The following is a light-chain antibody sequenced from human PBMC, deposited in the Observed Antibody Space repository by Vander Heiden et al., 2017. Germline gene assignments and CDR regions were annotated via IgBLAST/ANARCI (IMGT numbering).Light chain of an antibody. V-gene: IGLV1-44*01. J-gene: IGLJ2*01. CDR2: SNN. Sequence: QSVLTQPPSASGTPGQRVTISCSGSSSNIGSNTVNWYQQLPGTAPKLLIESNNQRPSGVPDRFSGSKSGTSASLAISGLQSEDEADYYWAAWDDSLNGRVVFGGGTKLTVL. CDR1: SSNIGSNT. CDR3: AAWDDSLNGRVV.